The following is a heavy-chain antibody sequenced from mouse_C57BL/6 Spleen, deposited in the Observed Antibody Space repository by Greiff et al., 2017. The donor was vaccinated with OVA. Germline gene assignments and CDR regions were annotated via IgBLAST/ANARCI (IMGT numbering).Heavy chain of an antibody. J-gene: IGHJ4*01. CDR2: IRLKSDNYAT. CDR1: GFTFSNYW. V-gene: IGHV6-3*01. D-gene: IGHD1-1*01. CDR3: TDYYYGSSHYYAMDY. Sequence: EVQLQQSGGGLVQPGGSMKLSCVASGFTFSNYWMNWVRQSPEKGLEWVAQIRLKSDNYATHYAESVKGRFTISRDDSKSSVYLQMNNLRAEDTGIYYCTDYYYGSSHYYAMDYWGQGTSVTVSS.